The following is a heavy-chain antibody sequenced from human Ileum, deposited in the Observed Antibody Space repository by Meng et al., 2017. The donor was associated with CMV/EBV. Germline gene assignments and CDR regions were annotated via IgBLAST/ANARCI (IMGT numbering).Heavy chain of an antibody. CDR2: NIAIFGTA. CDR1: GGTFSSYA. CDR3: ARGRVGAVNIVVVPAASPWGMDV. V-gene: IGHV1-69*05. J-gene: IGHJ6*02. D-gene: IGHD2-2*01. Sequence: SVKVSCKASGGTFSSYAISWVRQAPGQGLEWMGGNIAIFGTANYAQKFEGRVTITTDESTSTAYMELSSLRSEDTAVYYCARGRVGAVNIVVVPAASPWGMDVWGQGTTVTVSS.